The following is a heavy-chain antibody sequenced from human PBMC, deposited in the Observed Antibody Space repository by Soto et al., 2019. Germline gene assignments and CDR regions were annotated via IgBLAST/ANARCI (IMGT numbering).Heavy chain of an antibody. CDR1: GDTVSSNSVA. J-gene: IGHJ6*02. V-gene: IGHV6-1*01. CDR2: TYYRSRWYS. Sequence: SQTLSLTCVGSGDTVSSNSVAWNWVRQSPSRGLEWLGRTYYRSRWYSDYAVSVRSRIDINADTSKNQVSLQLNSVTPEDTAVYCCARSEADSDYYYYGMAVWGQGTTVTVSS. D-gene: IGHD2-21*01. CDR3: ARSEADSDYYYYGMAV.